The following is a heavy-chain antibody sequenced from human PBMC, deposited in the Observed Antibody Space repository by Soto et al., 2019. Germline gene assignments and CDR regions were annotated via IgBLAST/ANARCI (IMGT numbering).Heavy chain of an antibody. V-gene: IGHV3-30*18. CDR1: GFSFSIYG. CDR3: AKPYSGSPPKNFDY. J-gene: IGHJ4*02. CDR2: ISYDGSNK. Sequence: PGGSLRLFCAASGFSFSIYGMYWVRQAPGKGLEWVAAISYDGSNKYYADSVKGRFTISRDNSKNTMFLQMNSLRAEDTAVYYCAKPYSGSPPKNFDYWGQGTLVTVSS. D-gene: IGHD1-26*01.